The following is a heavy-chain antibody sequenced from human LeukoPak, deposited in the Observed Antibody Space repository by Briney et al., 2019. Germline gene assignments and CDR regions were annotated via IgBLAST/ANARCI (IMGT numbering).Heavy chain of an antibody. CDR1: GGSIRSYY. D-gene: IGHD6-19*01. J-gene: IGHJ4*02. V-gene: IGHV4-59*01. CDR3: ARDTAVAGLDY. CDR2: IYYSGST. Sequence: PSETLSLTCTVSGGSIRSYYWSWIRQPPGKGLEWIGYIYYSGSTNYNPSLKSRVTISVDTSKNQFSLKLSSVTAADTAVYYCARDTAVAGLDYWGQGTLVTVSS.